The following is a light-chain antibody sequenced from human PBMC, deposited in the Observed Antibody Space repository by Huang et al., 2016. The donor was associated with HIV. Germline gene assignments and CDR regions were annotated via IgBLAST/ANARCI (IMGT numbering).Light chain of an antibody. Sequence: EIVITQSPATRSVSPGERATLSCRASQSVGSNLAWYQQKPGQAPRLLIYGASTRATAIPARFSGSGSGTEFTLTISSLQSEDFAVYYCQQYNNWPPYTFGQGTNLEIK. J-gene: IGKJ2*01. CDR3: QQYNNWPPYT. CDR2: GAS. V-gene: IGKV3-15*01. CDR1: QSVGSN.